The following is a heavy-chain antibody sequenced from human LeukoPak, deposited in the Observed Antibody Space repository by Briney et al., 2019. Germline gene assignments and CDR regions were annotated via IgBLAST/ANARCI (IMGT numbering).Heavy chain of an antibody. J-gene: IGHJ5*02. CDR3: ARNWFDP. V-gene: IGHV3-53*05. Sequence: QAGGSLRLSCAASGFTVSSDYMSWVRQAPGKGLEWVSVIYSSGSTYYADSVKGRFTISRDKSKNTVYLQMNSLRFEDTAMYYCARNWFDPWGQGTLVTVSS. CDR2: IYSSGST. CDR1: GFTVSSDY.